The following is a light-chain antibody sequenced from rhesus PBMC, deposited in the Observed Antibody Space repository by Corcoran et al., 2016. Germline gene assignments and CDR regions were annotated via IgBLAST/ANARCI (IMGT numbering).Light chain of an antibody. CDR3: QQHNSYPRT. CDR1: QGISKY. Sequence: DIQMTQSPSSLSASVGDTVTITCQASQGISKYLAWYQQQPGKAPKFLILVASTLQSGVPSRFTGSGAGTEFTLTISSLQPEDFGTYYFQQHNSYPRTFGQGTKVEIK. V-gene: IGKV1-33*02. CDR2: VAS. J-gene: IGKJ1*01.